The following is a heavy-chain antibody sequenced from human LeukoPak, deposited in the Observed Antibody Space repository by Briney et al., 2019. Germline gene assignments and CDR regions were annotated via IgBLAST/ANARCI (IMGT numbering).Heavy chain of an antibody. V-gene: IGHV3-7*03. CDR2: IKQDGSDK. J-gene: IGHJ4*02. Sequence: GGSLRLSCAASGFTFSAYWMSWVRQAPGKGLESVANIKQDGSDKYYVDSVKGRFTISRDNAKNSLYLQMNSLRAEDTAVYYCARKTVVGSYFDYWGQGTPVTVSS. CDR1: GFTFSAYW. CDR3: ARKTVVGSYFDY. D-gene: IGHD4-23*01.